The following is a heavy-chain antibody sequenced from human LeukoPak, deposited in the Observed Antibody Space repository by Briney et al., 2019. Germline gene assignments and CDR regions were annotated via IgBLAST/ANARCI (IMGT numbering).Heavy chain of an antibody. CDR2: INPSGGST. J-gene: IGHJ5*02. CDR1: GYTFTSYY. Sequence: ASVKVSCKASGYTFTSYYMHWVRQAPGQGLEWMGIINPSGGSTNYAQKFQGRVTMTRDTSTSTVYMELSSLRSEDTAVYYCARDRLSPGPDGNWFDPWGQGTLVIVSS. CDR3: ARDRLSPGPDGNWFDP. V-gene: IGHV1-46*01. D-gene: IGHD1-14*01.